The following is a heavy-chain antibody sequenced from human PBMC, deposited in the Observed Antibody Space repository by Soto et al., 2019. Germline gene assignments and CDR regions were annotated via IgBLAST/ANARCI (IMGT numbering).Heavy chain of an antibody. CDR3: ARALERLRTNLGY. CDR1: GGTFSSYA. J-gene: IGHJ4*02. V-gene: IGHV1-69*01. D-gene: IGHD3-3*01. Sequence: SVKVSCKVSGGTFSSYAIRWVRHAPGQGLEWMGGIIPIFGTANYAQKFQGRVTITADESTSTAYMELSSLRSEDTAVYHSARALERLRTNLGYWGQGTLVTVSS. CDR2: IIPIFGTA.